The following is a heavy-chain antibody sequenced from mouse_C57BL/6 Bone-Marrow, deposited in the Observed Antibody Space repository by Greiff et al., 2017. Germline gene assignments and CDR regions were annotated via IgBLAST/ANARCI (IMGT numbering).Heavy chain of an antibody. D-gene: IGHD1-1*01. Sequence: EVQLLQSGGGLVKPGGSLKLSCAASGFTFSGYAMSWVRQTPEKGLEWVATISHGGSCTYYPDNVKGRFTISRDNANNNLYLQMSHLTSEDTAMYYCARIFITTVAASMDYWGQGTSVTVSS. J-gene: IGHJ4*01. CDR3: ARIFITTVAASMDY. V-gene: IGHV5-4*01. CDR1: GFTFSGYA. CDR2: ISHGGSCT.